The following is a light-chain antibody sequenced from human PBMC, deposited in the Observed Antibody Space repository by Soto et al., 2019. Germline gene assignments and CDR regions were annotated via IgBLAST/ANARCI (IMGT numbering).Light chain of an antibody. CDR2: GAS. CDR3: QQYSSSPLT. Sequence: VISQAPKTVCLSLGARVPLPRRAARQIISSYLAWYQQRPGQAPRLLVYGASTRATGIPARFSGSGSGTDFTLTISRLESEDFAVYYCQQYSSSPLTCGQGTKGDIK. CDR1: RQIISSY. V-gene: IGKV3-20*01. J-gene: IGKJ1*01.